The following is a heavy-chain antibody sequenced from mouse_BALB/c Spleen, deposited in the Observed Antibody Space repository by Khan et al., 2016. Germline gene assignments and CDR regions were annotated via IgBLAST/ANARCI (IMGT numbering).Heavy chain of an antibody. V-gene: IGHV1-9*01. Sequence: VQLQESGAELMKPGASVKISCKATGYTFSSYWIEWVKQRPGHGLEWIGEILPGSGSTNYNEKFKDKATFTADTSSNTAYMQLSSLTSEDSAVYYWFLYYYDSSYDYWGQGTTLTVSS. J-gene: IGHJ2*01. D-gene: IGHD1-1*01. CDR1: GYTFSSYW. CDR2: ILPGSGST. CDR3: FLYYYDSSYDY.